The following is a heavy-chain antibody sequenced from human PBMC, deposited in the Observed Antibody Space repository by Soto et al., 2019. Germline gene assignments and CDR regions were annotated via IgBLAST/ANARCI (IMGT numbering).Heavy chain of an antibody. CDR1: GGSFSGYY. V-gene: IGHV4-34*01. CDR2: INHSGST. D-gene: IGHD4-17*01. J-gene: IGHJ4*02. CDR3: TRARYGDHFDS. Sequence: SETRSLTCAVYGGSFSGYYWSWIRQPPGKGLEWIGEINHSGSTNYNPSLKSRVTISVDTSKNQFSLKLSSVTAADTAVYYCTRARYGDHFDSWGQGTLVTVSS.